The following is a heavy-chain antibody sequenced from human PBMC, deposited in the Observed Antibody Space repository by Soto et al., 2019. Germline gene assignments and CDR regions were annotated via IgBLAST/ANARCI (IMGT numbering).Heavy chain of an antibody. CDR3: AKGSIEYRASVDH. Sequence: EVQLLESGGDLVQPGGSLRLAYAASGFSFSSYAMVWVRQAPGQGLEWVSVISARGGSSYFADFVKGRFTISRDNSKNVLSLEMDSLRADDTGTYFCAKGSIEYRASVDHWGQGTRVLVSS. CDR1: GFSFSSYA. V-gene: IGHV3-23*01. D-gene: IGHD5-12*01. J-gene: IGHJ5*02. CDR2: ISARGGSS.